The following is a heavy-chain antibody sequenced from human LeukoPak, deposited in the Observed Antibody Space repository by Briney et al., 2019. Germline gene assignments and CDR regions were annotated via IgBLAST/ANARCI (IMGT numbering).Heavy chain of an antibody. V-gene: IGHV3-43*01. Sequence: GGSLRLSCAASGFTFDDYTMHWVRQAPGKGLEWVSLISWDGGSTYYADSVKGRFTISRDNSKNSLYLQMNSLRTEDTALYYCAKGPGVITGGGYFDYWGQGTLVTVSS. CDR3: AKGPGVITGGGYFDY. CDR2: ISWDGGST. CDR1: GFTFDDYT. D-gene: IGHD3-22*01. J-gene: IGHJ4*02.